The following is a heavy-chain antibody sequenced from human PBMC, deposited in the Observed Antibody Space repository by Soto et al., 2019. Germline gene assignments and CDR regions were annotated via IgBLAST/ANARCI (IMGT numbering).Heavy chain of an antibody. Sequence: GGSLRLSCAASGFTFSSYAMSWVRQAPGKGLEWVSAISGSGGSTYYADSVKGRFTISRDNSKNTLYLQMNSLRAEDTAVYYCAKYRPRGPIVGNNYFDYWGQGTLVTVSS. CDR1: GFTFSSYA. CDR2: ISGSGGST. V-gene: IGHV3-23*01. D-gene: IGHD1-1*01. J-gene: IGHJ4*02. CDR3: AKYRPRGPIVGNNYFDY.